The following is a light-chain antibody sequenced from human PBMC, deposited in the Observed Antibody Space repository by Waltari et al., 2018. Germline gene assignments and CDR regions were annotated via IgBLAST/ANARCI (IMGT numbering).Light chain of an antibody. V-gene: IGKV1-5*03. CDR2: MAS. J-gene: IGKJ1*01. Sequence: DIQMTQPPSPLSASVGERVTITCRASQCISTWLAWYQQKPGKAPKLLIYMASTLESGVPSRFSGSGSGTEFTLTISSLQPDDFATYCCQQYNTYPWTFGQGTKVEIK. CDR1: QCISTW. CDR3: QQYNTYPWT.